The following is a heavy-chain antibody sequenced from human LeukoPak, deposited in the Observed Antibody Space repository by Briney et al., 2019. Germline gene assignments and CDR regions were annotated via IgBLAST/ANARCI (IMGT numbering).Heavy chain of an antibody. Sequence: ASVKVSCKASGYTFTSYDINWVRQATGQGLEWMGWINPNSGGTNYAQKFQGRVTMTRDTSISTAYMELSRLRSDDTAVYYCARDRRSDDYYYMDVWGKGSTVTVSS. CDR1: GYTFTSYD. V-gene: IGHV1-2*02. CDR2: INPNSGGT. J-gene: IGHJ6*03. CDR3: ARDRRSDDYYYMDV. D-gene: IGHD4-17*01.